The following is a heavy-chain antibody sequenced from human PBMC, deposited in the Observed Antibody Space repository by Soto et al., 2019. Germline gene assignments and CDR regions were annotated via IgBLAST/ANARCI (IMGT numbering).Heavy chain of an antibody. D-gene: IGHD1-7*01. Sequence: QVQLVQSGAEVKKPGASVKVSCKASGYTFSNDAITWVRQAPGQGLERMGWVSAYNGNTNYAQKFKGRVTMTTDTSTSTAYMAIRSLRYDDTAVYFCARASRYYWNYMMYWGQGTLVTVSS. CDR3: ARASRYYWNYMMY. CDR1: GYTFSNDA. J-gene: IGHJ4*02. CDR2: VSAYNGNT. V-gene: IGHV1-18*01.